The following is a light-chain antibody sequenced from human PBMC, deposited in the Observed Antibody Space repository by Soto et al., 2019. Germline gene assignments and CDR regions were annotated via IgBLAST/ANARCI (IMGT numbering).Light chain of an antibody. CDR2: GAS. CDR3: QQYGSPTWT. V-gene: IGKV3-20*01. CDR1: PSVSSNY. J-gene: IGKJ1*01. Sequence: EILFTQSPATPSLSPGERATLSCRGSPSVSSNYLAWYQQKLGQAPRLLIYGASSRATGIPDRFSGSGSGTDFTLAISRLEPEDFAVYYCQQYGSPTWTFGQGTKVDIK.